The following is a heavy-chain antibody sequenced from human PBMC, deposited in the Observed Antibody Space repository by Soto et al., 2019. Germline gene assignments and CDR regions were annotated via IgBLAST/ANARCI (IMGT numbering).Heavy chain of an antibody. V-gene: IGHV4-30-2*01. CDR3: ARGGYSSNYYYYYGMDV. Sequence: SETLSLTFAVSGGSISSGGYSWSWIRQPPGKGLEWIGYIFHSGSTYYNPSLKSRVTITVDRSKNQFSLKLSSVTAADTAVYYCARGGYSSNYYYYYGMDVWGQGTTVTVSS. J-gene: IGHJ6*02. D-gene: IGHD5-18*01. CDR2: IFHSGST. CDR1: GGSISSGGYS.